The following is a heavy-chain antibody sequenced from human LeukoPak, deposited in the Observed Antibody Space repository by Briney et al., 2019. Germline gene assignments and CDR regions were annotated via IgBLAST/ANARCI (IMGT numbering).Heavy chain of an antibody. V-gene: IGHV5-51*01. D-gene: IGHD3-16*01. CDR3: ARGGSAYYYYYMDV. CDR2: IYPGDSDT. Sequence: GESLKISCKGSGYSFTSYWIGWVRQMPGKGLGWMGVIYPGDSDTRYSPSFQGQVTISADKSISTAYLQGSRLKASNTAMYYCARGGSAYYYYYMDVWGKGTTVTVSS. J-gene: IGHJ6*03. CDR1: GYSFTSYW.